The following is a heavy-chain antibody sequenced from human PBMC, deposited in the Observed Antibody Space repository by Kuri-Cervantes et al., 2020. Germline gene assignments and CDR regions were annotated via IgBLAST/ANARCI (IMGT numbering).Heavy chain of an antibody. D-gene: IGHD3-3*01. Sequence: ETLSLTCAASGFTFSGYSMNWVRQAPGKGLEWLSYISSDSSTIYYADSVKGRFTISRDNSKNTLYLQMNSLRAEDTAVYYCARDLRFSYYGMDVWGQGTTVTVSS. CDR1: GFTFSGYS. J-gene: IGHJ6*02. CDR2: ISSDSSTI. CDR3: ARDLRFSYYGMDV. V-gene: IGHV3-48*01.